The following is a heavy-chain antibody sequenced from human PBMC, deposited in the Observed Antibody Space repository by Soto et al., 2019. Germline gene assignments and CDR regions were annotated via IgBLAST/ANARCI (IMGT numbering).Heavy chain of an antibody. CDR1: GYTFTSYY. CDR3: ALCGGDCD. D-gene: IGHD2-21*01. J-gene: IGHJ4*02. CDR2: INPSLGSA. Sequence: ASVKVSCKASGYTFTSYYMHWVRQAPGQGLEWMGRINPSLGSASYAQKFQGRVTITADKSTSTAYMELSSLRSEDTAVYYCALCGGDCDWGQGTLVTVSS. V-gene: IGHV1-46*01.